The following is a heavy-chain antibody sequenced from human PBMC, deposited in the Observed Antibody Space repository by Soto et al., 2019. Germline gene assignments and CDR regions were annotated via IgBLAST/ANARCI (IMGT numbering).Heavy chain of an antibody. CDR3: ARLGWGDGDSDY. CDR1: GGSISKSNYF. D-gene: IGHD2-21*01. J-gene: IGHJ4*02. Sequence: ETLFLTCTVSGGSISKSNYFWGWIRQPPGKGLEWIGSILYTGSTTYNSSLQSRVTISVDTSKNQSALKLTSMTAADTAVYFCARLGWGDGDSDYWGQGTLVTVSS. V-gene: IGHV4-39*01. CDR2: ILYTGST.